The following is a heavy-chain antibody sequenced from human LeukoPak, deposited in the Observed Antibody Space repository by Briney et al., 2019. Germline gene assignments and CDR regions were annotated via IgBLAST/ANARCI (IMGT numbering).Heavy chain of an antibody. Sequence: GGSLRLSCAASGFTVSSNYMSWVRQAPGKGLEWVSVIYSGGSTYYADSVKGRFTISRDNCKNTLYLQMNSLRAEDTAVYYCARGYCSSTSCPNWFDPWGQGTLVTVSS. CDR2: IYSGGST. V-gene: IGHV3-66*01. D-gene: IGHD2-2*01. J-gene: IGHJ5*02. CDR3: ARGYCSSTSCPNWFDP. CDR1: GFTVSSNY.